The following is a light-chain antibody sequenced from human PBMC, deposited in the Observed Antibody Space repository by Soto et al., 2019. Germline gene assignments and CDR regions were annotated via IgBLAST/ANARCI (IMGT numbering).Light chain of an antibody. J-gene: IGKJ1*01. Sequence: EIVLTQSPATLSLSPGERASLSCRASQSVDSYLAWYQQKPGQAPRLLIHDASNRAAGIPARFSGSGFGTDFTLTISSPEPEDFAVYYCQQRGNWPRTFGQGTKVEIK. CDR3: QQRGNWPRT. CDR1: QSVDSY. CDR2: DAS. V-gene: IGKV3-11*01.